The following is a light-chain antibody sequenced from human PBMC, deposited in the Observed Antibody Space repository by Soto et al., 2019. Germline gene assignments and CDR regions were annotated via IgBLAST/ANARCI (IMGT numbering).Light chain of an antibody. J-gene: IGKJ5*01. CDR3: LQDDTYPLT. Sequence: DIQMTQSPSTLSVSVVDRVTITCLASQTISSWLAWYQQKPGKAPKLLIYKASTLQSGVPSRFSGSGSGTDFTLTISSLQPEDSATYYCLQDDTYPLTFGQGTRLEIK. CDR2: KAS. CDR1: QTISSW. V-gene: IGKV1-5*03.